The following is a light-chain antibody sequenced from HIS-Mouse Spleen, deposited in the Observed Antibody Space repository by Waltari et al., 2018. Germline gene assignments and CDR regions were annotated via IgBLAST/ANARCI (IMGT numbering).Light chain of an antibody. CDR3: AAWDDSLSGPV. V-gene: IGLV1-47*01. CDR1: SSNIGSND. CDR2: RNN. J-gene: IGLJ3*02. Sequence: QSVLTQPPSASGTPGQRVTISCSGSSSNIGSNDVYCYQQLPGTAPKRLIYRNNQRPSGVPDRFSGSKSGTSASLAISGLRSEDEADYYCAAWDDSLSGPVFGGGTKLTVL.